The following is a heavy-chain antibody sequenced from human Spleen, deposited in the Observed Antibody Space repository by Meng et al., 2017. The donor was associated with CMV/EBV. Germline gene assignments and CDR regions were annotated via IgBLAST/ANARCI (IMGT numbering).Heavy chain of an antibody. Sequence: SGGSFSSYTLAWVRQAPGQGLQWVGRIIPILEIANYAQKFQGRVTITADKSTSTSYLELTSLRSEDTAVYYCAPYCVSSPCRESFQTWGQGTLVTVSS. V-gene: IGHV1-69*02. CDR2: IIPILEIA. D-gene: IGHD2-21*01. J-gene: IGHJ1*01. CDR1: GGSFSSYT. CDR3: APYCVSSPCRESFQT.